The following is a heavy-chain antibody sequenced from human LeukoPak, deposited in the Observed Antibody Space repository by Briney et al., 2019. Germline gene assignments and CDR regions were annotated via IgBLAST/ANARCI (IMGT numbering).Heavy chain of an antibody. Sequence: GGSLRLSCVASGFSISSHWMRWLRQAPGKGQEWVANIKADGSQQYYVDSVRGRFTITRDNAENSLYLQMNSLRAEDTAVYYCTRNSLDYWGLGTLVTVSS. CDR2: IKADGSQQ. J-gene: IGHJ4*02. V-gene: IGHV3-7*03. CDR3: TRNSLDY. CDR1: GFSISSHW.